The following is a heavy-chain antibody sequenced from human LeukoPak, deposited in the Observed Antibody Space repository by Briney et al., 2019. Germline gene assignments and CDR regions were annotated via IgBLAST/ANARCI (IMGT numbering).Heavy chain of an antibody. V-gene: IGHV1-18*01. CDR1: GYTFTSYG. Sequence: ASVKVSCKGSGYTFTSYGISWVRQAPGQGLEWMGWISAYNGNTNYAQKLQGRVTMTTDTSTSTAYMELRSLRSDDTAVYCCARQSDSSGWFDHYYGMDVWGQGTTVTVSS. CDR2: ISAYNGNT. CDR3: ARQSDSSGWFDHYYGMDV. J-gene: IGHJ6*02. D-gene: IGHD6-19*01.